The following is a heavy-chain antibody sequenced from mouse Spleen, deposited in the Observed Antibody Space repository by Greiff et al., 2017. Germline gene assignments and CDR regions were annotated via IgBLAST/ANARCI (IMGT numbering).Heavy chain of an antibody. CDR2: IDPSDSYT. CDR3: ARYSIYDGYLFDY. D-gene: IGHD2-3*01. CDR1: GYTFTSYW. V-gene: IGHV1-69*01. Sequence: QVQLKQSGAELVMPGASVKLSCKASGYTFTSYWMHWVKQRPGQGLEWIGEIDPSDSYTNYNQKFKGKATLTVDKSSSTAYMQLSSLTSEDSAVYYCARYSIYDGYLFDYWGQGTTLTVSS. J-gene: IGHJ2*01.